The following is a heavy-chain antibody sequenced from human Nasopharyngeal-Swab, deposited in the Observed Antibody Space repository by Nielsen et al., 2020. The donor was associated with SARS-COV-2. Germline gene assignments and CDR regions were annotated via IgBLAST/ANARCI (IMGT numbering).Heavy chain of an antibody. Sequence: GESLKISCAASGFTFSSYAMSWVRQAPGKGLEWVSAISGSGGSTYYADSVKGRFTISRDNSKNTLYLQMNSLRAEDTAVYYCARGGPEYSRRGFDPWGQGTLVTVSS. CDR2: ISGSGGST. J-gene: IGHJ5*02. CDR3: ARGGPEYSRRGFDP. D-gene: IGHD1-26*01. CDR1: GFTFSSYA. V-gene: IGHV3-23*01.